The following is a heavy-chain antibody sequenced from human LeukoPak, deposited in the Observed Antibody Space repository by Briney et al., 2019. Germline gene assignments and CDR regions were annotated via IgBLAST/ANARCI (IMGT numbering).Heavy chain of an antibody. V-gene: IGHV3-66*01. Sequence: PGGSLRLSCAASGFTVSSDFMSWVRQAPGKGLEWISVIYSTGHTYYADSVKGRFTISRDNSKNTLYLQMNSLRAEDTAVYYCARDVNYDHHYWGQGTLVTVSS. J-gene: IGHJ4*02. CDR3: ARDVNYDHHY. CDR2: IYSTGHT. D-gene: IGHD1-7*01. CDR1: GFTVSSDF.